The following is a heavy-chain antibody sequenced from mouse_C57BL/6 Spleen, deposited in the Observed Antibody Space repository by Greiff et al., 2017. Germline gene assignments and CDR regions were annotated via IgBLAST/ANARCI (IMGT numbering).Heavy chain of an antibody. D-gene: IGHD2-5*01. Sequence: QVQLQQPGAELVKPGASVKMSCKASGYTFTSYWITWVKQRPGQGLEWIGDIYPGSGSTNYNEKFKSKATLTVDTSSSTAYMQLSSVTSEDSAVYYCAREVYYSNGGFAYWGQGTLVTVSA. CDR2: IYPGSGST. J-gene: IGHJ3*01. CDR3: AREVYYSNGGFAY. CDR1: GYTFTSYW. V-gene: IGHV1-55*01.